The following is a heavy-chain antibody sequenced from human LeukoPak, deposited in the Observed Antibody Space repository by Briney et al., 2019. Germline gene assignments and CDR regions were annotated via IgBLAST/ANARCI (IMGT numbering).Heavy chain of an antibody. J-gene: IGHJ3*02. V-gene: IGHV3-72*01. Sequence: PGVSLRLSCAASGSSFSDQYMDWVRQARGKGLQWVGRTGNKESRYTTEYAASVKGRFTISRDDSKNSLYLQMSSLKTEDTALYYCTRGYSGKSVYAFDIWGQGTMVTVSS. CDR1: GSSFSDQY. CDR3: TRGYSGKSVYAFDI. D-gene: IGHD1-26*01. CDR2: TGNKESRYTT.